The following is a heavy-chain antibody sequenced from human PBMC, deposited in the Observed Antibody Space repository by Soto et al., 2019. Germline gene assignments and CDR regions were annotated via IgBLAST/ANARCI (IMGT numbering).Heavy chain of an antibody. D-gene: IGHD1-26*01. V-gene: IGHV1-69*12. CDR1: GGTFSSYA. J-gene: IGHJ5*02. CDR2: IIPIFGTA. CDR3: AQTKQYMGSYDWFDP. Sequence: QIQLVQSGAEVKKPGSSVKVSCKASGGTFSSYAISWVRQAPGQGLEWMVGIIPIFGTANYARKFQGRVTITADESTSTAYMELSSLRSEDTAVYYCAQTKQYMGSYDWFDPWGQGTLVTVSS.